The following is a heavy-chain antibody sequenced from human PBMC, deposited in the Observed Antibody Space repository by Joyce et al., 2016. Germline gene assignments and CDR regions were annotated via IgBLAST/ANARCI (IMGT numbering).Heavy chain of an antibody. CDR2: IDPGDSYT. D-gene: IGHD3-10*02. J-gene: IGHJ5*02. CDR3: ARHVTDWFDP. CDR1: GYSFTSHW. Sequence: EVQLVHSGAEVTKPGESLRISCKGSGYSFTSHWISWVRQMPGKGLEWMGRIDPGDSYTDYSPSFEGHVTISVDKTISAAYLQWSSLRASDTAIYYCARHVTDWFDPWGQGTLVTVSS. V-gene: IGHV5-10-1*03.